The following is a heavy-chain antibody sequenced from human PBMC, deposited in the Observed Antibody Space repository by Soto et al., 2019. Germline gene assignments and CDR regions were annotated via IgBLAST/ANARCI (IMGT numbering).Heavy chain of an antibody. CDR3: AGDAESAFCSNYLGV. Sequence: GASVKVSCKASGDTFTTYDINWVRQAPGQGLEWLGWMDPNSGRTGYAQSFQGRITITRNISRNTAHRELGCLESKETAVDYCAGDAESAFCSNYLGVWGQGSTVTVCS. J-gene: IGHJ6*02. CDR1: GDTFTTYD. D-gene: IGHD2-2*01. CDR2: MDPNSGRT. V-gene: IGHV1-8*01.